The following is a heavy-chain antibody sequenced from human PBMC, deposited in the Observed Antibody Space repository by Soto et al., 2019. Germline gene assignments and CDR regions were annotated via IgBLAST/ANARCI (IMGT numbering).Heavy chain of an antibody. Sequence: PGESLKISCKGSGYSFTRYWIGWVRQMPGKGLEWIGVIYPGDSDTRYSPSFRGQVTISADKSISTAYLRWSSLKASDTALYYCARTIAATDYDAFDIWGQGTMVT. CDR2: IYPGDSDT. J-gene: IGHJ3*02. V-gene: IGHV5-51*01. CDR1: GYSFTRYW. CDR3: ARTIAATDYDAFDI. D-gene: IGHD6-13*01.